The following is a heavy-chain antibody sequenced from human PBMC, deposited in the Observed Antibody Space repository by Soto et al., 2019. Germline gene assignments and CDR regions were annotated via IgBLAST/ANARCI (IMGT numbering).Heavy chain of an antibody. D-gene: IGHD6-13*01. CDR1: GGSFSGYY. J-gene: IGHJ6*02. V-gene: IGHV4-34*01. CDR3: ARGFSIKAGYSSSWYGGDYYYYGMDV. CDR2: INHSEST. Sequence: PSETLSLTCAVYGGSFSGYYWSWIRQPPGKGLEWIGEINHSESTNYNPSLKSRVTISVDTSKNQFSLKLSSVTAADTAVYYCARGFSIKAGYSSSWYGGDYYYYGMDVWGQGTTVTVSS.